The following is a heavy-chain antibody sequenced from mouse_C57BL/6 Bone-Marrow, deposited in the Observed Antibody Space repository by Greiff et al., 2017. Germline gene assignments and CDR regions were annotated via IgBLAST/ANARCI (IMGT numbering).Heavy chain of an antibody. V-gene: IGHV5-12*01. D-gene: IGHD1-1*01. J-gene: IGHJ1*03. CDR3: ARQGFITTVVAIYWYFDV. CDR1: GFTFSDYY. CDR2: ISNGGGST. Sequence: EVKVVESGGGLVQPGGSLKLSCAASGFTFSDYYMYWVRQTPEKRLEWVAYISNGGGSTYYPDTVKGRFTISRDNAKNTLYLQMSRLKSEDTAMYYCARQGFITTVVAIYWYFDVWGTGTTVTVSS.